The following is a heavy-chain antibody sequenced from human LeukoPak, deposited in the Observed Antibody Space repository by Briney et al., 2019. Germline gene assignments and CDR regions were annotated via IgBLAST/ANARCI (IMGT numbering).Heavy chain of an antibody. V-gene: IGHV4-4*02. CDR3: AREYSSLDY. CDR2: IYYSGST. Sequence: SETLSLTCAVSGAPISDTHWWSWVRQPPGKGLEWIGSIYYSGSTYYNPSLKSRVTISVDTSKNQFSLKLSSVTAADTAVYYCAREYSSLDYWGQGTLVTVSS. D-gene: IGHD6-19*01. J-gene: IGHJ4*02. CDR1: GAPISDTHW.